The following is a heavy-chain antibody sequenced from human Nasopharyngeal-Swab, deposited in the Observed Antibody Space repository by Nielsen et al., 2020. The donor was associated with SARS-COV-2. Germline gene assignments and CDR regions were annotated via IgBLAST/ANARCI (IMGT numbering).Heavy chain of an antibody. V-gene: IGHV3-33*01. CDR2: IWYDGSNK. Sequence: GESLKISCAASGFTFSSYGMHWVRQAPGKGLEWVAVIWYDGSNKYYADSVKGRFTISRDNSKNTLYLQMNSLRAEDTAVYYCASNRGGYSYGHDFDYWGQGTLVTVSS. J-gene: IGHJ4*02. CDR1: GFTFSSYG. CDR3: ASNRGGYSYGHDFDY. D-gene: IGHD5-18*01.